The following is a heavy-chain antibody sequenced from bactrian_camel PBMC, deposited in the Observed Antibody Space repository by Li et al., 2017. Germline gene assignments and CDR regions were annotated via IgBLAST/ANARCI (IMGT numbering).Heavy chain of an antibody. CDR1: GFTFSNAG. CDR2: INSGGLSTLYA. Sequence: VQLVESGGGLVQPGGSLSLSCTASGFTFSNAGMSWVRQAPGKGLEWISSINSGGLSTLYADYADSVKGRFTISTDNAKNTVYLQMNSLKPEDTGVYYCAADSRRLGHVEPPRTIPRGCSYPPNYWGQGTQVTVS. J-gene: IGHJ4*01. V-gene: IGHV3S40*01. CDR3: AADSRRLGHVEPPRTIPRGCSYPPNY. D-gene: IGHD3*01.